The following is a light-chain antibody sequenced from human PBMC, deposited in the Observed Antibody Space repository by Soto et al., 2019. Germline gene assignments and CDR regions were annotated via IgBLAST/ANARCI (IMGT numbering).Light chain of an antibody. V-gene: IGKV1-6*01. J-gene: IGKJ4*01. CDR3: QQLRMYPST. CDR2: AAS. Sequence: AIQMTQSPSSLSASVGDRVTITCRASQGIRNDLDWFQQKPGKAPKLLIYAASNLQSGVPARFSGSGSGTDFALTITSLQAEDFATYYCQQLRMYPSTFGGGTKVDIK. CDR1: QGIRND.